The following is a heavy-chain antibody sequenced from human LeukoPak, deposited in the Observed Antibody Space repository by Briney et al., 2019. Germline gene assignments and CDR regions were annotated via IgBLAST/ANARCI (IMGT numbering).Heavy chain of an antibody. CDR3: AKVTIAVAGTGNYYFDY. D-gene: IGHD6-19*01. J-gene: IGHJ4*02. CDR2: ISGSGGST. CDR1: GFTFSSYA. Sequence: PGGSLRLSCAASGFTFSSYAMSWVRQAPGKGLEWVSAISGSGGSTYYADSVKGRFTISRDNSKNTLYLQMNSLRAEDTAVYYCAKVTIAVAGTGNYYFDYWGQGTLVTVSS. V-gene: IGHV3-23*01.